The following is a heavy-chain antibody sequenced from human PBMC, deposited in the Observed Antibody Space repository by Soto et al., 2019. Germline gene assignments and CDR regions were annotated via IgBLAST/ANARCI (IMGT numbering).Heavy chain of an antibody. V-gene: IGHV3-53*01. D-gene: IGHD2-21*01. CDR2: MYAGGDT. CDR1: GLSVSDNY. Sequence: VQLVESGGALIQPGGSLRLSCGASGLSVSDNYMGWVRQAPGRGLEWVSVMYAGGDTHYADSVKGRFTISRDKSENTLYLQMNSLRDEDTGVYFCVSRIPSWVFDYWGLGTLVTVSS. J-gene: IGHJ4*01. CDR3: VSRIPSWVFDY.